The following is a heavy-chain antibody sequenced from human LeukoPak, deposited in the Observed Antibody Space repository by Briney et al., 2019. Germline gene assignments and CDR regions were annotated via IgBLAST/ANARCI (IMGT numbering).Heavy chain of an antibody. Sequence: PGGSLRLSCAASGFTVSYNYINRVRQAPGKGLEWVSVIYYSGTTYYADSVKGRFTISKDNSENTVYLEMNSLRAEDTAVYYCARSYSSESSGWHRPVDCWGQGTLVTVSS. CDR2: IYYSGTT. CDR3: ARSYSSESSGWHRPVDC. J-gene: IGHJ4*02. CDR1: GFTVSYNY. V-gene: IGHV3-53*01. D-gene: IGHD3-22*01.